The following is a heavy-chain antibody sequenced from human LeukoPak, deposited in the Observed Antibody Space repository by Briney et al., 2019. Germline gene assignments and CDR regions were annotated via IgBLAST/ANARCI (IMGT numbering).Heavy chain of an antibody. CDR3: ARARRYYDSSGYYFHWYFDR. D-gene: IGHD3-22*01. CDR1: GVTISSNY. Sequence: GGSLTLSCAASGVTISSNYRSWVRQAPGKGLEWISVIYCGGSTYYAASVKGRFTISVDKSKNTLYLQLNSLRAEDTALYYCARARRYYDSSGYYFHWYFDRWSRGTLVTVSS. CDR2: IYCGGST. J-gene: IGHJ2*01. V-gene: IGHV3-53*01.